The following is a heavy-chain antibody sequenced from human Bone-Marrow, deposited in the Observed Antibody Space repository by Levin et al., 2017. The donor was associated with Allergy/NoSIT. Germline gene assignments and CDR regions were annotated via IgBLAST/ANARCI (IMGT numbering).Heavy chain of an antibody. Sequence: KISCKASGGTFSSYAISWVRQAPGQGLEWMGGIIPIFGTANYAQKFQGRVTITADKSTSTAYMELSSLRSEDTAVYYCARDLPHYYGSGSYGDWFDPWGQGTLVTVSS. CDR2: IIPIFGTA. D-gene: IGHD3-10*01. J-gene: IGHJ5*02. V-gene: IGHV1-69*06. CDR3: ARDLPHYYGSGSYGDWFDP. CDR1: GGTFSSYA.